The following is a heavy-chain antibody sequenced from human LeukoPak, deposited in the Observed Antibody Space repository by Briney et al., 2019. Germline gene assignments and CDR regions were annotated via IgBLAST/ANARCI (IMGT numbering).Heavy chain of an antibody. CDR3: ARGRVPAAMPAGDV. D-gene: IGHD2-2*01. CDR2: IIPIFGTA. V-gene: IGHV1-69*01. J-gene: IGHJ6*04. Sequence: GASVRLSCKASGGTFSSYAISWVRQAPRQALEWMGGIIPIFGTANYAQKFQGRVTITADESTSTAYMKLSSLRSEDTAVYYCARGRVPAAMPAGDVWAKGPRSPSPQ. CDR1: GGTFSSYA.